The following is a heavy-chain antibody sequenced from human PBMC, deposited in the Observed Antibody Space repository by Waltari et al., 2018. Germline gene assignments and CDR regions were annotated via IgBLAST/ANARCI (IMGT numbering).Heavy chain of an antibody. D-gene: IGHD2-15*01. V-gene: IGHV4-34*01. Sequence: QVQLQQWGAVLLKPSETLSLTCAVSGGSFSGYYWRWIRQPPVTGLEWIGEINHSGRTNYNPSLKSRVTISVDTSKNQFSLKLTAVTAKDTAVYYCGSGSCSDTDCHERSGVDVWGQGTTVTVSS. CDR3: GSGSCSDTDCHERSGVDV. CDR1: GGSFSGYY. J-gene: IGHJ6*02. CDR2: INHSGRT.